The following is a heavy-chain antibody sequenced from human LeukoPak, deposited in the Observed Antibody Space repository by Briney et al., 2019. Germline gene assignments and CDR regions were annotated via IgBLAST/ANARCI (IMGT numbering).Heavy chain of an antibody. J-gene: IGHJ4*02. CDR3: ARDCSGGSCY. Sequence: APVKVSCKASGYTFTSYAMHWVRQAPGQRLEWMGWISAYNGNTNYAQRLQGSVTMTTDTSTNTAYLELRSLRSDDTAVYYCARDCSGGSCYWGQGTLVTVSS. CDR1: GYTFTSYA. CDR2: ISAYNGNT. V-gene: IGHV1-18*01. D-gene: IGHD2-15*01.